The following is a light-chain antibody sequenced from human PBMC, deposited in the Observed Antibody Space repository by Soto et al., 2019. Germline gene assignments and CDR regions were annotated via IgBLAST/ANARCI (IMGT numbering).Light chain of an antibody. J-gene: IGLJ1*01. Sequence: QSALTQPASVSGSPGQPITISCTGTSSDVGAYNYVSWYQQPPGEAPKLMIYEVTDRPSGVSNRFSGSKSGNTASLTISGLQAEDEADYYCSSYTSSDTLVFGTGTKLTVL. CDR2: EVT. V-gene: IGLV2-14*01. CDR1: SSDVGAYNY. CDR3: SSYTSSDTLV.